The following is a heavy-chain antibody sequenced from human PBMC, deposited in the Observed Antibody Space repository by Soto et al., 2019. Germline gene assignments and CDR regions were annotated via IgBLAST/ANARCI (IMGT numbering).Heavy chain of an antibody. CDR2: IPNGGINQ. CDR3: AKGLHDSGITIFGVPYSRGSLGV. CDR1: AFTFSNHG. V-gene: IGHV3-30*18. Sequence: PGVTLRLSSAPSAFTFSNHGMPWISQAPGKGPEKMAVIPNGGINQYYADSVQGRFTIRRDNSRTTLCLQMNSLRAEDTAVYYCAKGLHDSGITIFGVPYSRGSLGVWGQGPLVTVSS. D-gene: IGHD3-3*01. J-gene: IGHJ4*03.